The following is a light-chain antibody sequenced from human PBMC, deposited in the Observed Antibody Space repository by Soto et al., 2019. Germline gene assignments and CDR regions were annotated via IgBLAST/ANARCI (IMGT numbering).Light chain of an antibody. CDR2: DVS. Sequence: QSALTQPASVSGSPGQSITISCTGTSSDVGGYNYVSWYQQHPGKAPKLMIYDVSNRPSGVSNRFSGSKSGNTASLTISGLQAEGEADYYCSSYTSSSTLVVFGEGTKLTV. J-gene: IGLJ2*01. CDR1: SSDVGGYNY. V-gene: IGLV2-14*01. CDR3: SSYTSSSTLVV.